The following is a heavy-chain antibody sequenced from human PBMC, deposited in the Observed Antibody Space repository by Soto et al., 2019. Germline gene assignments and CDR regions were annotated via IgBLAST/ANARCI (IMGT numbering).Heavy chain of an antibody. CDR2: IIPIFGTA. Sequence: ASVKVSCKASGGTFGSYAISWVRQAPGQGLEWMGGIIPIFGTANYAQKFQGRVTITADKSTSTAYMELSSLRSEDTAVYYCARDNPRIEYYYYGMDVWGQGTTVTVSS. J-gene: IGHJ6*02. V-gene: IGHV1-69*06. CDR3: ARDNPRIEYYYYGMDV. CDR1: GGTFGSYA.